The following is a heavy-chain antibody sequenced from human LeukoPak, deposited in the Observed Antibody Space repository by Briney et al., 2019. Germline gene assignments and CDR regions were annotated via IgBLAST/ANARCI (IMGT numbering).Heavy chain of an antibody. Sequence: PSETLSLTCTVSGGSISSGDYYWSWIRQPPGKGLEWIGYIYYSGSTYYNPSLKSRVTISVDTSKNQFSLKLSSVTAADTAVYYCAREIFGVVIAGGPYYYYYMGVWGKGTTVTVSS. V-gene: IGHV4-30-4*08. CDR2: IYYSGST. CDR3: AREIFGVVIAGGPYYYYYMGV. CDR1: GGSISSGDYY. J-gene: IGHJ6*03. D-gene: IGHD3-3*01.